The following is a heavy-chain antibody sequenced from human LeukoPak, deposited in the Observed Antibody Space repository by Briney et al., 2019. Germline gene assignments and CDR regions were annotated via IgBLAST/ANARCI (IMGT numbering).Heavy chain of an antibody. CDR2: INSDGSST. CDR1: GFTFSNYA. CDR3: TRDTLYCSGGYCYHDI. Sequence: PGGSLRLSCTASGFTFSNYAMSWVRQAPGKGLVWVSRINSDGSSTSYADSVKGRFTISRDNAKNTVYLQMNSLRAEDTAVYYCTRDTLYCSGGYCYHDIWGQGTMVTVSS. J-gene: IGHJ3*02. D-gene: IGHD2-15*01. V-gene: IGHV3-74*01.